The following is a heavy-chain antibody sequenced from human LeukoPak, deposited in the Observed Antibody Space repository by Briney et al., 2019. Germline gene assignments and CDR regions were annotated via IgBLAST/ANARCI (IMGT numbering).Heavy chain of an antibody. CDR1: GFTFSSYA. J-gene: IGHJ3*02. V-gene: IGHV3-23*01. Sequence: PGGSLRLSCAASGFTFSSYAMSWVRQAPGKGLEWVSAISGSGGSTYYADSVKGRFTISRDNSKNTLYLQMNSLRAEDTAVYYCARGYGGYDAFDIWGQGTMVTVSS. CDR2: ISGSGGST. D-gene: IGHD4-23*01. CDR3: ARGYGGYDAFDI.